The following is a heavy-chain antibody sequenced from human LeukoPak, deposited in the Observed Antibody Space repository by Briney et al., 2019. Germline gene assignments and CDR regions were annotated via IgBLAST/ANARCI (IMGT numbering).Heavy chain of an antibody. Sequence: GGSLRLSCAASGFTFSSYSMNWVRQAPGKGLEWVSSISSSSSYIYYADSVKGRFTISRDNAKNSLYLQMNSLRAEDTAVYYCAKSVPYDSSGYLYYFDYWGQGTLVTVSS. CDR3: AKSVPYDSSGYLYYFDY. V-gene: IGHV3-21*01. CDR2: ISSSSSYI. D-gene: IGHD3-22*01. CDR1: GFTFSSYS. J-gene: IGHJ4*02.